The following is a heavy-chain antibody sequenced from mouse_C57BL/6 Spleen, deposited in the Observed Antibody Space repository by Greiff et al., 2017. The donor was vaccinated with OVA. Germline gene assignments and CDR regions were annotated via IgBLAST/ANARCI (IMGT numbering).Heavy chain of an antibody. Sequence: EVKLQQSGPELVKPGASVKISCKASGYTFTDYYMNWVKQSHGKSLEWIGDINPNNGGTSYNQKFKGKATLTVDKSSSTAYMELRSLTSEDSAVYYCARDYSNPGWFAYWGQGTLVTVSA. CDR2: INPNNGGT. J-gene: IGHJ3*01. CDR1: GYTFTDYY. V-gene: IGHV1-26*01. D-gene: IGHD2-5*01. CDR3: ARDYSNPGWFAY.